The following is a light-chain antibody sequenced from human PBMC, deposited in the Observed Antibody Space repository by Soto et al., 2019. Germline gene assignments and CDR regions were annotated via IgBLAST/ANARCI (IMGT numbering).Light chain of an antibody. CDR2: SNN. V-gene: IGLV1-44*01. CDR3: AAWDDSLNALL. J-gene: IGLJ2*01. CDR1: SSNIGSNT. Sequence: QAVVTQPPSASGTPGQRVTISCSGSSSNIGSNTVNWYQQLPGTAPKLLIYSNNQRPSGVPDRFSGSKSGTSASLAISGLQSEDEADYYCAAWDDSLNALLFGGGTKVTVL.